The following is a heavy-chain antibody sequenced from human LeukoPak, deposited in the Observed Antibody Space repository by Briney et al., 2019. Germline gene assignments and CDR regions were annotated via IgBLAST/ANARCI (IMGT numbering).Heavy chain of an antibody. CDR1: GFTFSSYA. V-gene: IGHV3-30-3*01. D-gene: IGHD6-13*01. J-gene: IGHJ6*03. CDR3: ARAEIYSSSWAWDYYYYMDV. Sequence: GGSLRLSCAASGFTFSSYAMHWVRQAPGKGLEWVAVISYDGSNKYYADSVKGRFTISRDNSKNTLYLQMNSLRAEDTAVYYCARAEIYSSSWAWDYYYYMDVWGKGTTVTVSS. CDR2: ISYDGSNK.